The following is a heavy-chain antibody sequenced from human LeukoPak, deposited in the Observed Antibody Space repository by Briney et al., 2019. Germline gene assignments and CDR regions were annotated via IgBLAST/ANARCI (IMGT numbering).Heavy chain of an antibody. V-gene: IGHV1-69*01. CDR2: IIPIFGTA. CDR1: GGTFSSYA. D-gene: IGHD1-26*01. CDR3: AREGSSYFDY. J-gene: IGHJ4*02. Sequence: ASVKVSCKASGGTFSSYAISWVRQAPGQGLEWMGGIIPIFGTANYAQKFQGRVTITADESTSTAYMELSSLRFEDTAVYYCAREGSSYFDYWGQGTLVTVSS.